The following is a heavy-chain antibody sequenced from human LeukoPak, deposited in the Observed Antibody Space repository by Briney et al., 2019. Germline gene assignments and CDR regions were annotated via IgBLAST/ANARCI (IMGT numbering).Heavy chain of an antibody. Sequence: GGSLRLSCAASGFTFNTQSMTWVRQAPGKGLEWLSAISSSGGHIYYAGSVQGRFTISRDDAKESVYLQLNSLRAEGTAVYYCARGLGWITPGAPYFDLWGHGTLVTVSS. CDR3: ARGLGWITPGAPYFDL. CDR1: GFTFNTQS. D-gene: IGHD5-12*01. V-gene: IGHV3-21*01. J-gene: IGHJ4*01. CDR2: ISSSGGHI.